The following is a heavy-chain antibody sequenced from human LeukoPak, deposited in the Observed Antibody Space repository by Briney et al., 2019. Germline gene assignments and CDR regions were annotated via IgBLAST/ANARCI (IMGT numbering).Heavy chain of an antibody. D-gene: IGHD3-3*01. CDR1: GFTFSSYG. Sequence: GGSLRLSCAASGFTFSSYGMHWVRQAPGKGLEWVAFIRYDGSNKYYADSVKGRFTISRDNSKNTLYLQMNSLRAEDTAVYYCAKETLHSLRSNPFDYWGQGTLVTVSS. J-gene: IGHJ4*02. CDR2: IRYDGSNK. V-gene: IGHV3-30*02. CDR3: AKETLHSLRSNPFDY.